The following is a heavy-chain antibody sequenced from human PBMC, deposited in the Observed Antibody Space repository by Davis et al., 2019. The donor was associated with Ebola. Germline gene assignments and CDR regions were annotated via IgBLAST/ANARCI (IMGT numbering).Heavy chain of an antibody. CDR1: GGSISSYY. V-gene: IGHV4-4*07. Sequence: MPSETLSLTCTVSGGSISSYYWSWIRQPAGKGLEWIGRIYTSGTTNYNPSLKSRVTMSLDTSEHQFSLKLSSVTAADTAVYYCAREFHYWGQGTLVTVSS. J-gene: IGHJ4*02. CDR3: AREFHY. CDR2: IYTSGTT.